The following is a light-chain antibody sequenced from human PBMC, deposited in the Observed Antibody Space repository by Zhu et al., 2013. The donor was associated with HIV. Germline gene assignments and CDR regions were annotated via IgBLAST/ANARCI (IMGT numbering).Light chain of an antibody. J-gene: IGLJ2*01. CDR1: SSNIGNNL. CDR3: GTWDSSLSVLV. Sequence: QSVLTQPPSVSAAPGQKVTISCSGTSSNIGNNLVAWYQQVPGTAPKLLIYDDDRRLSGVPDRFSGSRSGTSATLGITGLQTGDEADYYCGTWDSSLSVLVFGGGTTLTVL. CDR2: DDD. V-gene: IGLV1-51*01.